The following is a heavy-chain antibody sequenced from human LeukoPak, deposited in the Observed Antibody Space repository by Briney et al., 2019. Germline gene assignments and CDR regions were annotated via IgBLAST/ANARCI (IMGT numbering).Heavy chain of an antibody. CDR3: ARVAAQQLLHPFDY. V-gene: IGHV4-30-4*01. D-gene: IGHD6-13*01. Sequence: PSETLSLTCTVSGGSISSGDYYWSWIRQPPGKGLEWIGYIYYSGSTYYNPSLKSRVTISVDTSKNQFSLKLSSVTAADTAVYYCARVAAQQLLHPFDYWGQGTLVTVSS. CDR1: GGSISSGDYY. CDR2: IYYSGST. J-gene: IGHJ4*02.